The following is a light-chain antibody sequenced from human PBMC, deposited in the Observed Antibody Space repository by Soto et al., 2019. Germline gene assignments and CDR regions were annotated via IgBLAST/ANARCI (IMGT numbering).Light chain of an antibody. CDR3: SSYTSSSPLV. Sequence: QSALTQPASVSGSPGQSITISCTGTSSDVGGYNYVSWYQQHPGKAPKLMIYDVSNRPSGVSNRFSGSKSGNTASLTSSGLQAEDAADYYCSSYTSSSPLVFGTGTKLTVL. V-gene: IGLV2-14*01. CDR2: DVS. CDR1: SSDVGGYNY. J-gene: IGLJ1*01.